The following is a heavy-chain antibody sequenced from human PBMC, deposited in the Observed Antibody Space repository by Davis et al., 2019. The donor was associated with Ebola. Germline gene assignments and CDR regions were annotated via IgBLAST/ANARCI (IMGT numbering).Heavy chain of an antibody. Sequence: ASVKVSCKVSGYTLTELSMHWVRQAPGKGLEWMGGFDPEDGETIYAQKFQGRVTMTEDTSTDTAYMELSSLRSEDTAVYYCATASLGFWSGYPSYYFDYWGQGTLVTVSS. CDR2: FDPEDGET. V-gene: IGHV1-24*01. J-gene: IGHJ4*02. D-gene: IGHD3-3*01. CDR1: GYTLTELS. CDR3: ATASLGFWSGYPSYYFDY.